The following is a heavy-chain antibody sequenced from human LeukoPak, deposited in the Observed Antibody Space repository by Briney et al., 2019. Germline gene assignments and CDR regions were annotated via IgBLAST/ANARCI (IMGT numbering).Heavy chain of an antibody. CDR1: GFIFGSYA. D-gene: IGHD5-12*01. V-gene: IGHV3-30*18. CDR2: ISYDGSNK. Sequence: LGGSLRLSCATSGFIFGSYAMHWVRQAPGKGLEWVAVISYDGSNKYYADSVKGRFSISRDNSKNTLYLQMNSLRAEDTAVYYCAKDKGWLPGYGMDVWGQGTTVTVSS. CDR3: AKDKGWLPGYGMDV. J-gene: IGHJ6*02.